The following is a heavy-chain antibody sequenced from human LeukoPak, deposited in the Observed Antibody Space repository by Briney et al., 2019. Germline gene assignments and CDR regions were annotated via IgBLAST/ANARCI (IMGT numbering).Heavy chain of an antibody. CDR3: ARSSITMVQGESEYFDY. CDR1: GGSISSYY. CDR2: IYTSGST. D-gene: IGHD3-10*01. Sequence: PSETLSLTCTVSGGSISSYYWTWIRQPAGKGLEWIGRIYTSGSTNYNPSLKSRVTMSVDTSKNQFSLKLSSVTAADTAVYYCARSSITMVQGESEYFDYWGQGTLVTVSS. J-gene: IGHJ4*02. V-gene: IGHV4-4*07.